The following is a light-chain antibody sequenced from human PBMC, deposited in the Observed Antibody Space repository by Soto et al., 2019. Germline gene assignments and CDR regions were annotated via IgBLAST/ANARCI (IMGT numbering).Light chain of an antibody. CDR3: SSFSVTPALYV. J-gene: IGLJ1*01. Sequence: QSVLTQPASVSGSLGQSITISCTGATFNNGSWYQQHPVKAPKLIISDVSHRPSEVSHRFSGSQSAYTASLTISSLPPEDEADYYCSSFSVTPALYVFGTGTKVTVL. V-gene: IGLV2-14*03. CDR2: DVS. CDR1: TFNN.